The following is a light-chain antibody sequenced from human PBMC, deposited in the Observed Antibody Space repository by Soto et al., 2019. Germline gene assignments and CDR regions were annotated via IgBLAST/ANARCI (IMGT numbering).Light chain of an antibody. J-gene: IGKJ2*01. CDR3: QQYNNWPFT. CDR2: GAS. Sequence: EIVLTQSPGTLSLSPGERATLSCRASQNINSNLAWYQQKPGQAPRLLIYGASTGATDVPARFSVSRSGTEFTLTISSLQSEDFAVYYCQQYNNWPFTFGQGTKVDIK. CDR1: QNINSN. V-gene: IGKV3-15*01.